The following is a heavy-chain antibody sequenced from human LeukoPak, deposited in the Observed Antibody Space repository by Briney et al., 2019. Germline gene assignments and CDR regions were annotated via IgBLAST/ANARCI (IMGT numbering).Heavy chain of an antibody. CDR3: ARGGACSGGSCYSGCYYYYMDV. J-gene: IGHJ6*03. CDR1: GFTVSSNS. V-gene: IGHV3-53*01. Sequence: GGSLRLSCTVSGFTVSSNSMSWVRQAPGKGLEWVSFIYSDNTHYSDSVKGRFTISRDNSKNTLYLQMNSLRAEDTAVYYCARGGACSGGSCYSGCYYYYMDVWGKGTTVTVSS. CDR2: IYSDNT. D-gene: IGHD2-15*01.